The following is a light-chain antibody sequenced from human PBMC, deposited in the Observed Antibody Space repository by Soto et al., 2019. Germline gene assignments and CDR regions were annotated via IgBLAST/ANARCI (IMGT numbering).Light chain of an antibody. Sequence: QAVLTQPPSASGSPGQSVTISCTGTSSDIGDYYYVSWYQQHPGKAPKLMIYEVTKRPSGVPDRFSASKSGNTASLTVSGLQAEDEADYYCSSYAGRNNLLFGGGTKLTVL. CDR2: EVT. V-gene: IGLV2-8*01. J-gene: IGLJ2*01. CDR1: SSDIGDYYY. CDR3: SSYAGRNNLL.